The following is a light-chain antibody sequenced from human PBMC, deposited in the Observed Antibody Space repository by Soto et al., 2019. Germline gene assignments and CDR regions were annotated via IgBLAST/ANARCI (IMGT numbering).Light chain of an antibody. CDR3: QQYYSSAPWT. CDR1: QSVSSSY. V-gene: IGKV3-20*01. CDR2: GAS. J-gene: IGKJ1*01. Sequence: EIVLTQSPGTLSLSPGERATPSCRASQSVSSSYFAWYQQKPGQAPRLLIYGASTRATGIRDRFSGSGSGTDFTLTISRLEPEDFAVYYCQQYYSSAPWTFGQGTKV.